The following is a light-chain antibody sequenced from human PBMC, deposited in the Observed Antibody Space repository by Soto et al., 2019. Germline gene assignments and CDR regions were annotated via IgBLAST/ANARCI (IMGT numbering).Light chain of an antibody. V-gene: IGKV3-20*01. CDR2: GAS. CDR1: QSVGSSH. Sequence: EILLTQSPGTLSLSPGERAPPCCRASQSVGSSHLAWYQQKPGQAPRVLIYGASSRATGSPDRFSGGGSGADFTLTISRLEPEDFAVYYCQQYANSPFTFGHGTRVEIK. J-gene: IGKJ5*01. CDR3: QQYANSPFT.